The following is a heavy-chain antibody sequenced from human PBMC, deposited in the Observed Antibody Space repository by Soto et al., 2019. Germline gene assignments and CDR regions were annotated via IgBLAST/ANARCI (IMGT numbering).Heavy chain of an antibody. V-gene: IGHV4-4*07. CDR2: IYTSGST. CDR3: AREGVEKGGSVSWGWYYYYGMDV. D-gene: IGHD3-10*01. CDR1: GGSISSYY. J-gene: IGHJ6*02. Sequence: SETLSLTCTVSGGSISSYYGSWIRQPAVKGMEWIGRIYTSGSTNYNPSLKSRVNMSVDTSKNQFSLKLSSVTAADTAVYYCAREGVEKGGSVSWGWYYYYGMDVWGRGTTVTVSS.